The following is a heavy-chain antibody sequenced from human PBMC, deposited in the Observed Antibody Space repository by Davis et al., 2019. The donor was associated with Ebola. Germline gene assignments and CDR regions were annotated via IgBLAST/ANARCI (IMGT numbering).Heavy chain of an antibody. CDR3: AKGRGPYRRGDAFDI. D-gene: IGHD1-26*01. V-gene: IGHV5-51*01. CDR2: IYPGDSDT. J-gene: IGHJ3*02. Sequence: KVSCKGSGYSFTSYWIGWVRQMPGKGLEWMGIIYPGDSDTRYSPSFEGQVTIPADKSISTVYLQWSSLKASDTAMYFCAKGRGPYRRGDAFDIWGRGTVVTVSS. CDR1: GYSFTSYW.